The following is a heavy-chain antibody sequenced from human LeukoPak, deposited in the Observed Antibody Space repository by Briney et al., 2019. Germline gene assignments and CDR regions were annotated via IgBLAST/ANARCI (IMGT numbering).Heavy chain of an antibody. CDR2: ISGSGSTI. CDR3: ARVSSSWDYGMDV. V-gene: IGHV3-48*03. CDR1: GFTFSSYE. D-gene: IGHD6-13*01. J-gene: IGHJ6*02. Sequence: GGSLRLSCAASGFTFSSYEMNWVRQAPGKGREWVSYISGSGSTIYYADSVKGRFTISRDNAKNSLYLQMNSLRAEDTAVYYCARVSSSWDYGMDVWGQGTTVTVSS.